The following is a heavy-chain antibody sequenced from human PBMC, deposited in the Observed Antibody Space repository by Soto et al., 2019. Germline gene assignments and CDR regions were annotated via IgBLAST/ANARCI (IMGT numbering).Heavy chain of an antibody. Sequence: QVQLVQSGAEVRKPGASVKVSCKASGYTFTTYDINWVRQATGQGLEWMGWMNPNSGNTVYAQKFQGRVTMTSNTSINTAYMELTSLTSDDTAVYYCARYHYYYCMDAWCQGTTVTVSS. J-gene: IGHJ6*02. CDR1: GYTFTTYD. D-gene: IGHD3-22*01. CDR3: ARYHYYYCMDA. V-gene: IGHV1-8*01. CDR2: MNPNSGNT.